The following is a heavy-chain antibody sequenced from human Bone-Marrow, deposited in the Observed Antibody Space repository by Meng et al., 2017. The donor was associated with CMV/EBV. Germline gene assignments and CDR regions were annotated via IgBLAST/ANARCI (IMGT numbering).Heavy chain of an antibody. V-gene: IGHV1-69*10. D-gene: IGHD2-2*02. CDR3: ARVYCSTTSCYSLDP. CDR1: GGTFSSYA. J-gene: IGHJ5*02. Sequence: SVKVSCKASGGTFSSYAISWVRQAPGQGLEWMGGIIPILGIANYAQRFQGRVTITADKSTSTAYMELSSLRSEDTAVYYCARVYCSTTSCYSLDPWGQGTLVTVSS. CDR2: IIPILGIA.